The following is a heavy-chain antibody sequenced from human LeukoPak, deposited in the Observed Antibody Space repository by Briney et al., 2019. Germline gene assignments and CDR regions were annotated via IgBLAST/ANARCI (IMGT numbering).Heavy chain of an antibody. V-gene: IGHV3-30-3*01. CDR3: ARDLGRQLSQYYFDY. D-gene: IGHD2-2*01. CDR1: GFTFSSYA. J-gene: IGHJ4*02. CDR2: ISYDGSNK. Sequence: GGSLRLSCAASGFTFSSYAMHWVRQAPGKGLEWVAVISYDGSNKYYADSVKGRFTISRDNSKNTLYLQMNSLRAEDTAVYYCARDLGRQLSQYYFDYWGQGTLVTVSS.